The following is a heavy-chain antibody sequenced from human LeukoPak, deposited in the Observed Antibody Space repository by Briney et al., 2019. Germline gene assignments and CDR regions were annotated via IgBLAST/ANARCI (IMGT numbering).Heavy chain of an antibody. CDR1: GYIFTTYA. CDR3: ARDGATEGYYFFGN. Sequence: ASVKVSCKASGYIFTTYAMHWVRQAPGQSLEWMGWINVGNGDTKYSQKFQGRVSLISDTSANTVYLEVSSLRPEDTAVYYCARDGATEGYYFFGNWGQGTLVTVSS. D-gene: IGHD3-10*01. CDR2: INVGNGDT. J-gene: IGHJ4*02. V-gene: IGHV1-3*01.